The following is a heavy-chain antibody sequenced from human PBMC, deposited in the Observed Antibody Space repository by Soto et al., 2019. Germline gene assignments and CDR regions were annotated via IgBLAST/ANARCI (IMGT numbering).Heavy chain of an antibody. D-gene: IGHD2-21*01. CDR1: GGSISRYY. CDR3: ARDLGVYCGTDCNPRDV. CDR2: MYNTGST. J-gene: IGHJ6*04. V-gene: IGHV4-59*01. Sequence: SETLSLTCTVSGGSISRYYWSWIRQPPGKGLEWIGYMYNTGSTVYNPPFKSRVTISVDTSKNQFSLKLNSVTAADTAVYYCARDLGVYCGTDCNPRDVGAKGTRVTVSS.